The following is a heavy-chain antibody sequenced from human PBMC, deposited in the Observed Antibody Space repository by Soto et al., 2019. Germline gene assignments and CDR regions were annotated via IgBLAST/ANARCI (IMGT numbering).Heavy chain of an antibody. V-gene: IGHV1-3*01. Sequence: ASVKVSCKASVYTFTSYAMHWVRQAPGQRLEWMGWINAGNGNTKYSQRFQGRVTITRDTSASTAYMELSSLRSEDTAVYYCARDALEMRPICEHAFDIWGQGTMVTGSS. CDR1: VYTFTSYA. D-gene: IGHD3-3*01. CDR3: ARDALEMRPICEHAFDI. CDR2: INAGNGNT. J-gene: IGHJ3*02.